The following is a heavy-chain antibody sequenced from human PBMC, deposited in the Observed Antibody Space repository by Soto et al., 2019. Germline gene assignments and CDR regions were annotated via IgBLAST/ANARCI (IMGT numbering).Heavy chain of an antibody. CDR3: KKDLGPFLPGGGEFDS. D-gene: IGHD3-16*01. V-gene: IGHV3-23*01. Sequence: EVQLLESGGGLVQPGGSLRLSCAASGFTFSSYAMSWVRQAPGKGLEWVSAISGSAGSTYYADSVKGRFTISRDNSKNPLYLEMNRLGGEDPAVFYCKKDLGPFLPGGGEFDSWGQGTLVTVSS. CDR1: GFTFSSYA. CDR2: ISGSAGST. J-gene: IGHJ4*02.